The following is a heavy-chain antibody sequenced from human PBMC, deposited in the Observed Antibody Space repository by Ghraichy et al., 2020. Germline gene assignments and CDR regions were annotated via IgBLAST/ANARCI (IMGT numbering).Heavy chain of an antibody. CDR1: GDSFSTYA. J-gene: IGHJ4*02. D-gene: IGHD2-21*02. CDR2: IIPIFGSP. V-gene: IGHV1-69*13. Sequence: SVKVSCKASGDSFSTYAISWVRQAPGQGLEWKGGIIPIFGSPNYAQKFQARVTFTADESTSTAYMELTGLTSDDTAVYYCASRLVNCGGDCHYYFDYWGQGTLVTVSS. CDR3: ASRLVNCGGDCHYYFDY.